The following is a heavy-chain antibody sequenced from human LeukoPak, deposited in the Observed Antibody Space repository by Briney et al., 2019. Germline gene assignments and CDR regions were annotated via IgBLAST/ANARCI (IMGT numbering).Heavy chain of an antibody. CDR2: IHPNSGGT. D-gene: IGHD6-13*01. J-gene: IGHJ6*02. CDR3: ARGPQGSSWTYYYYGMDV. V-gene: IGHV1-2*02. CDR1: GYTFTGYY. Sequence: GASVKASCKASGYTFTGYYMHWVRQAPGQGLEWMGWIHPNSGGTNYAQKFQGRVTMTRDTSISTAYMEPSRLRSDDTAVYYCARGPQGSSWTYYYYGMDVWGQGTTVTVSS.